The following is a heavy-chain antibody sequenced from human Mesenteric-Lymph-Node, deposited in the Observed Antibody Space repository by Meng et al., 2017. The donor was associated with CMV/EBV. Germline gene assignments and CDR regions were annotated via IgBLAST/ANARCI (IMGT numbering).Heavy chain of an antibody. CDR3: ARVVTIFGVVTDS. J-gene: IGHJ5*01. V-gene: IGHV4-38-2*02. D-gene: IGHD3-3*01. Sequence: GSLRLSCTVSGSSISSGYYWGWIRQPPGKGLEWIGSIYHSGSTYYNPSLKSRVTISVDTSKNQFSLKLTSVTAADTAVYYCARVVTIFGVVTDSWGQGTLVTVSS. CDR1: GSSISSGYY. CDR2: IYHSGST.